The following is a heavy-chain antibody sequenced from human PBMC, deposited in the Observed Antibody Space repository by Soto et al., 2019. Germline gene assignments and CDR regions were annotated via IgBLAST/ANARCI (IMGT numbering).Heavy chain of an antibody. CDR2: ISGSGEST. CDR1: GFTFNIFA. CDR3: AKDGGITMFRGRARGFDI. D-gene: IGHD3-10*02. J-gene: IGHJ3*02. Sequence: PGGSLRLSCEASGFTFNIFAMGWVRQAPGQGLEWVSGISGSGESTYYADSVKGRFTISRDDSKNTVYLQLSSLRAEDTAVYYCAKDGGITMFRGRARGFDIWGPGTMVTVS. V-gene: IGHV3-23*01.